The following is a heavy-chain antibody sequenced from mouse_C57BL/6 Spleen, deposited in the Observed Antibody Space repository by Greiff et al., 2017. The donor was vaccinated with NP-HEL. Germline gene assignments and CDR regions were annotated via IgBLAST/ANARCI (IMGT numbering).Heavy chain of an antibody. V-gene: IGHV1-64*01. Sequence: QVQLQQPGAELVKPGASVKLSCKASGYTFTSYWMHWVKQRPGQGLEWIGMIHPNSGSTNYNEKFKSKATLTVDKSSSTAYMQLSSLTSEDSAVYYCARTYGSSYPPFLAYWGQGTLVTVSA. CDR1: GYTFTSYW. D-gene: IGHD1-1*01. J-gene: IGHJ3*01. CDR2: IHPNSGST. CDR3: ARTYGSSYPPFLAY.